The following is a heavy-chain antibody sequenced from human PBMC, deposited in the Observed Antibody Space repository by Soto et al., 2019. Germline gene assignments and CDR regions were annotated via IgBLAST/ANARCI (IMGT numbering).Heavy chain of an antibody. CDR1: GFTLSADW. Sequence: EVQLEESGGDLVQPGGSLRLSCAASGFTLSADWMTWVRQAPGKGLEWVANINRDGSKKSYLDSVRGRFTISRDNVGNSLYLQKDSLRADDTALYYCARDVSPGSISLYLDAFDIWGQGTMVTVSS. V-gene: IGHV3-7*05. D-gene: IGHD3-10*01. CDR2: INRDGSKK. CDR3: ARDVSPGSISLYLDAFDI. J-gene: IGHJ3*02.